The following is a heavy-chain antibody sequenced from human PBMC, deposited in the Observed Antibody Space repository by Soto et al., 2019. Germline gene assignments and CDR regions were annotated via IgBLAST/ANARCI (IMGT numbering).Heavy chain of an antibody. CDR2: INAGNGNT. CDR1: GYIFTSYV. J-gene: IGHJ4*02. V-gene: IGHV1-3*01. Sequence: ASVKVSCKASGYIFTSYVMEWVRQAPGQRLERMGWINAGNGNTKYSQKFKGKVTITRYTSANSAYMELCSLRSEDTAVYYCARSAPPIDYWGQGTLVTVSS. CDR3: ARSAPPIDY.